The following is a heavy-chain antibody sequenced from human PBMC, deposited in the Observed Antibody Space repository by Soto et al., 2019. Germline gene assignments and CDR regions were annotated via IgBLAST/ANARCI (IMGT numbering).Heavy chain of an antibody. V-gene: IGHV3-74*01. J-gene: IGHJ4*02. Sequence: EVQLVASGGGLVQPGGSLRLSCAASGFTFSNYWMHWVRQVPGKGLVWVSRIKSDGSSISYADSVKGRFTLSRENARNTLYLQMNSLRAEDAAVYYCARGGFSGSGTYIQGDYWGQGTLVTVSA. CDR2: IKSDGSSI. CDR3: ARGGFSGSGTYIQGDY. CDR1: GFTFSNYW. D-gene: IGHD3-10*01.